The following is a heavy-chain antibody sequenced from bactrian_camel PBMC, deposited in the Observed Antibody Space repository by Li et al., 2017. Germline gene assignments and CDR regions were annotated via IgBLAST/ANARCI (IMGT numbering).Heavy chain of an antibody. J-gene: IGHJ4*01. Sequence: HVQLVESGGGSVQAGGSLRLSCAASAHAYSSYCLGWFRQAPGKEREGVAAITTQRGVTFYADSVKGRFTISQDNAKNAVYLQMNNLKPEDTARYYCAASLGRTFAPEVSTSSPPPRSSRSGARGPRSPSPQ. V-gene: IGHV3-3*01. D-gene: IGHD7*01. CDR2: ITTQRGVT. CDR1: AHAYSSYC. CDR3: AASLGRTFAPEVSTSSPPPRSSRS.